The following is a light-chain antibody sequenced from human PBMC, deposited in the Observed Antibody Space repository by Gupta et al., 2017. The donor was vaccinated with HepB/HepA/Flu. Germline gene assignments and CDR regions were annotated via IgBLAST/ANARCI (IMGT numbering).Light chain of an antibody. Sequence: SALTQPASVSGSPGQSLTISCSGTSSDVGGDNYVSCYQQHPDKAPNLMILDVNNRRSGASNRVSGSNSCNTAAPTTSTLQAEEEADYYYCYYKTTSTNSGVFGGGTKLTVL. J-gene: IGLJ3*02. V-gene: IGLV2-14*01. CDR1: SSDVGGDNY. CDR2: DVN. CDR3: CYYKTTSTNSGV.